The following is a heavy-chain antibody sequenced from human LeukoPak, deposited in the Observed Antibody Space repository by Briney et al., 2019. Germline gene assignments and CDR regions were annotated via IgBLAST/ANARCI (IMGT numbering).Heavy chain of an antibody. V-gene: IGHV4-59*04. D-gene: IGHD6-19*01. CDR3: ARQLAVAGDYFDY. J-gene: IGHJ4*02. CDR2: IYYSGST. CDR1: GGSISSYY. Sequence: SETLSLTCTVSGGSISSYYWSWIRQPPGKGLEWIGYIYYSGSTYYNPSLKSRVTISVDTSKNQFSLKLSSVTAADTAVYYCARQLAVAGDYFDYWGQGTLVTVSS.